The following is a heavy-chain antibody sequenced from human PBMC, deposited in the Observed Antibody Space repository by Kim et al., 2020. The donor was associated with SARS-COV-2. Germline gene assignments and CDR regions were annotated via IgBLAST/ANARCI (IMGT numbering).Heavy chain of an antibody. Sequence: GGSLRLSCAASGFTFSSYAMHWVRQAPGKGLEWVAVISYDGSNKYYADSVKGRFTISRDNSKNTLYLQMNSLRAEDTAVYYCARISGAHGYFDYWGQGTLVTVSS. J-gene: IGHJ4*02. CDR1: GFTFSSYA. CDR3: ARISGAHGYFDY. CDR2: ISYDGSNK. V-gene: IGHV3-30-3*01. D-gene: IGHD1-26*01.